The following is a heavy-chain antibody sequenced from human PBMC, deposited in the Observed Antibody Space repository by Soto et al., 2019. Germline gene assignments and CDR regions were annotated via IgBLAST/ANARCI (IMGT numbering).Heavy chain of an antibody. CDR1: GGAFTNYS. CDR3: AIWSNWNPLYYRGLDV. CDR2: IIPLHNTS. V-gene: IGHV1-69*06. J-gene: IGHJ6*02. D-gene: IGHD1-20*01. Sequence: QVQLLQSGAEVKKPGSSVKVSCNVSGGAFTNYSLNWVRHAPGQWLEWLGGIIPLHNTSNYSLKLLGRGSVTADISSNTVYMHLSGLTSDDTATYYCAIWSNWNPLYYRGLDVWGQGTTVTVSS.